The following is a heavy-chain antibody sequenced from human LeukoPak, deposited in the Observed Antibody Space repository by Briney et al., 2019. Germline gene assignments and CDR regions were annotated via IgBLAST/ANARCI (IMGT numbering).Heavy chain of an antibody. CDR3: ARTLSARDWFDP. V-gene: IGHV4-39*02. D-gene: IGHD3-3*02. CDR2: IYYNGDT. Sequence: PSETLSLTCSVSGGSIYTTIYFWGWLRQPPGKGLEWIGNIYYNGDTYYNPSLESRVTLSMDTSKNRFSLRLSSVTAADTAVYYCARTLSARDWFDPWGQGTLVTVSS. J-gene: IGHJ5*02. CDR1: GGSIYTTIYF.